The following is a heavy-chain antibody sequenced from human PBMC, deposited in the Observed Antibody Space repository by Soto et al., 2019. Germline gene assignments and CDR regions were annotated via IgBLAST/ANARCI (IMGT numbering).Heavy chain of an antibody. CDR1: GFTFGSHW. J-gene: IGHJ4*02. Sequence: WTLGLSCAASGFTFGSHWMHWVRQAPGKGLVYVSRISSGGTTTNYAESVKGRFTISRDNARNTLYLQMNSLRVEDTAVYYCARLGTSYDTSGFLYWGQGA. V-gene: IGHV3-74*01. D-gene: IGHD3-22*01. CDR2: ISSGGTTT. CDR3: ARLGTSYDTSGFLY.